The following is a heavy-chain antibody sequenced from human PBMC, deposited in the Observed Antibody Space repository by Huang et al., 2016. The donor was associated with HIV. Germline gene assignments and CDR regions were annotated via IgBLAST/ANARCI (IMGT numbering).Heavy chain of an antibody. CDR1: GDSVSSHY. V-gene: IGHV4-59*02. Sequence: QVRLQESGPGLVKPSETLSLSCTVSGDSVSSHYWVWIRHPPGKGLEWIGTVYDSGTTKYNPRLKSRITISVDTSKNGFSLNITSVSAADTAMYFCVRDQGRLAVGGIDNWFDPWGQGALVTVSS. CDR3: VRDQGRLAVGGIDNWFDP. CDR2: VYDSGTT. J-gene: IGHJ5*02. D-gene: IGHD6-19*01.